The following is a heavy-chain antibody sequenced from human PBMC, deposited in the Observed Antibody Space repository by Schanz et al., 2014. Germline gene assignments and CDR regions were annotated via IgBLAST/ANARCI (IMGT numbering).Heavy chain of an antibody. CDR2: ISSGGGST. CDR3: ARDRRNADLDY. CDR1: GFTFSSYA. J-gene: IGHJ4*02. Sequence: EVQLLESGGGLVQPGGSLRLSCAAFGFTFSSYAMSWVRQAPGKGLEWVSSISSGGGSTYYADSVKGRFTISRDNSKNTLYLQMKSLRAEDTAVYYCARDRRNADLDYWGQGALVTVSS. D-gene: IGHD1-1*01. V-gene: IGHV3-23*01.